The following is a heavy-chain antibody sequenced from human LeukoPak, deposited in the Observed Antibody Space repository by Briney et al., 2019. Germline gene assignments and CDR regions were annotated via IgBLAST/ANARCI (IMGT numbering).Heavy chain of an antibody. D-gene: IGHD3-22*01. CDR3: ARVKSYYYDTSDKDAFDI. Sequence: ASVKVSCKASGYTFTSHSMHSVRQAPGQGLEWMGIINPRGGSTSYTQKFQGRVNMTRDTSTSTVYMEVSSLRSEDTAVYYCARVKSYYYDTSDKDAFDIWGQGTMVTVSS. V-gene: IGHV1-46*01. J-gene: IGHJ3*02. CDR2: INPRGGST. CDR1: GYTFTSHS.